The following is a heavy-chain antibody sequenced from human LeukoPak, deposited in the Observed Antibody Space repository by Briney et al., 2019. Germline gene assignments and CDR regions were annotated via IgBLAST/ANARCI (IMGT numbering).Heavy chain of an antibody. J-gene: IGHJ4*02. CDR3: ARDPGDIAGDY. CDR1: GFTFSSYS. CDR2: ISSSSSTI. Sequence: GGSLRLSCAASGFTFSSYSMNWVRQAPGKGLEWVSYISSSSSTIYYADSVKGRFTISRDNAKNSLYLQMNSLRAEDTAVYYCARDPGDIAGDYWGQGTLVTVAS. D-gene: IGHD2-15*01. V-gene: IGHV3-48*04.